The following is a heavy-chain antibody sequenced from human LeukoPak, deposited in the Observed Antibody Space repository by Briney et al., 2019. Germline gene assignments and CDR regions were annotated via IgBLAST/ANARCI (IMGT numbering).Heavy chain of an antibody. CDR1: GFTFSNAW. J-gene: IGHJ4*02. CDR2: IKSKGDGGTT. V-gene: IGHV3-15*01. D-gene: IGHD2/OR15-2a*01. Sequence: GRSLRLSCAASGFTFSNAWMSWVRQPPGRGLEWVGRIKSKGDGGTTDYAAPVKGRFTISRDDSKNTLYLQMNSLKTEDTAMYYCTKDDPTNRSGGQGTLVTVSS. CDR3: TKDDPTNRS.